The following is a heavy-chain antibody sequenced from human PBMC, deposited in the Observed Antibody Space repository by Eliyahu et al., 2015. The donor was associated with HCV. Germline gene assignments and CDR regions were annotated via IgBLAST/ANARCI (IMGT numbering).Heavy chain of an antibody. D-gene: IGHD4-23*01. J-gene: IGHJ4*02. CDR3: ASATTVVTRYFDY. Sequence: QVQLVQSGAEVKKPGXSVKVSCKASGGTSSSYAXSWVRQAPGQGLXWXGGIIPIFGTANYAQKFQGRVTITADESTSTAYMELSSLRSEDTAVYYCASATTVVTRYFDYWGQGTLVTVSS. CDR1: GGTSSSYA. V-gene: IGHV1-69*01. CDR2: IIPIFGTA.